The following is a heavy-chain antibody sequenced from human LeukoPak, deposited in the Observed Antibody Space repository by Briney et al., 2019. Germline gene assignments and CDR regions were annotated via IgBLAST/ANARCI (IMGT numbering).Heavy chain of an antibody. J-gene: IGHJ4*02. CDR2: ISGSGGST. CDR1: GFTFSSYA. Sequence: GGSLRLSCAASGFTFSSYAMSWVRQAPGKGLEWVSAISGSGGSTYYADSVKGRFTISRDNSKNTLYLQMNSLRAEDTAVYYCARDPEDIVVVPAARDWGQGTLVTVSS. V-gene: IGHV3-23*01. D-gene: IGHD2-2*01. CDR3: ARDPEDIVVVPAARD.